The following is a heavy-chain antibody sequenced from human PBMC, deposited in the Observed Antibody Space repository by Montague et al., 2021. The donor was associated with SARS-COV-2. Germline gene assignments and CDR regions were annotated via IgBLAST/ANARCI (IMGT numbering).Heavy chain of an antibody. V-gene: IGHV4-34*01. CDR3: ARWDPQTLTLIGLRGKSASDY. Sequence: SETLSLTCAVYGGSFSGYYWTWIRQSPGKGLEWIAEINHSGTTNYNFNPSLRSRVTISVDTSKSRFSLKLSSVTAAATGVYYCARWDPQTLTLIGLRGKSASDYWGQGTLVTVSS. J-gene: IGHJ4*02. CDR2: INHSGTT. CDR1: GGSFSGYY. D-gene: IGHD4-23*01.